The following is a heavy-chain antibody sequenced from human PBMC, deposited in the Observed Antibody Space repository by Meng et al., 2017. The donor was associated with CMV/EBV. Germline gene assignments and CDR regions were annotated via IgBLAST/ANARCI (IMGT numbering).Heavy chain of an antibody. CDR2: IRYDGSSK. CDR1: GFTFSSYG. J-gene: IGHJ4*02. V-gene: IGHV3-30*02. D-gene: IGHD3-16*01. Sequence: GESLKISCAASGFTFSSYGMHWVRQPPGKELEWVAFIRYDGSSKYYADSVKGRFTISRDNSKNTLYLQMNSLRGEDTAVYYCAKGDGIWVQGTLVTVSS. CDR3: AKGDGI.